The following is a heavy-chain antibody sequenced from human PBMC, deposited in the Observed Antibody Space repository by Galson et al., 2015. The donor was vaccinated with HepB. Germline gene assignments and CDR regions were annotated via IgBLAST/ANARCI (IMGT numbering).Heavy chain of an antibody. V-gene: IGHV2-70*01. CDR3: ARIIGYYYGSATLYYYPMDV. D-gene: IGHD3-10*01. CDR2: IDWDDDK. J-gene: IGHJ6*02. Sequence: PALVKPTQTLTLTCTFSGFSLSTHGMCVTWIRQPPGKALEWLAVIDWDDDKHYSTSLKTRLTISKDTHKNQVVLTMTNMDPVDTATYFCARIIGYYYGSATLYYYPMDVWGQGTTVTVSS. CDR1: GFSLSTHGMC.